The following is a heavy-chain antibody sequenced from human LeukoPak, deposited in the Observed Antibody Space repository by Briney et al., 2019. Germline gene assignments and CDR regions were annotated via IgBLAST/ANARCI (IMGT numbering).Heavy chain of an antibody. Sequence: GGPLRLSCAASGFTFSSYSINWVRQAPGKGLEYVSSITSSSNYIYYADSVKGRFTISRDNTKNSLYLQMNSLRAEDTAVYYCARSRGAFDIWGQGTLVTVSS. CDR1: GFTFSSYS. CDR2: ITSSSNYI. J-gene: IGHJ3*02. V-gene: IGHV3-21*01. CDR3: ARSRGAFDI.